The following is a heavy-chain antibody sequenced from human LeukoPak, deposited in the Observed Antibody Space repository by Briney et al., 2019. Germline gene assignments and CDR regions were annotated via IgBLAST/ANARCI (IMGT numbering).Heavy chain of an antibody. CDR3: ARGPGADGVVITDNYYYYMDV. CDR1: GYTFTGYY. D-gene: IGHD3-3*01. V-gene: IGHV1-69*13. CDR2: IIPIFGTA. J-gene: IGHJ6*03. Sequence: SVKVSCKASGYTFTGYYMHWVRQAPGQGLEWMGGIIPIFGTANYAQKFQGRVTITADESTSTAYMELSSLRSEDTAVYYCARGPGADGVVITDNYYYYMDVWGKGTTVTVSS.